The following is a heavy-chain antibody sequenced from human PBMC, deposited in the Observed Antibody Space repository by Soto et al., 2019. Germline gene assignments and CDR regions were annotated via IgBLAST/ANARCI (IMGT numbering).Heavy chain of an antibody. CDR2: IWYDGSNK. V-gene: IGHV3-33*01. J-gene: IGHJ4*02. CDR3: AREREYCSGGSCYLPGGSWDY. Sequence: GGSLRLSCAASGFTFSSYGMHWVRQAPGKGLEWVAVIWYDGSNKYYADSVKGRFTISRDNSKNTLYLQMNSLRAEDTAVYYCAREREYCSGGSCYLPGGSWDYWGQGTLVTVSS. D-gene: IGHD2-15*01. CDR1: GFTFSSYG.